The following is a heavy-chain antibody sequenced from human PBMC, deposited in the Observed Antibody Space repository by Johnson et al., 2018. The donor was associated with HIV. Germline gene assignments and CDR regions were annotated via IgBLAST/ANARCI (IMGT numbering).Heavy chain of an antibody. D-gene: IGHD3-10*01. CDR1: GFTFDDYG. J-gene: IGHJ3*02. Sequence: VQLVESGGGVVRPGGSLRLSCAASGFTFDDYGMSWVRQAPGKGLEWVSGINWNGGSTGYADSVTGRFTISRDNAKNSLYLQMNSLRAEDTALYYCARDDGSGIRVKGAFDIWGQGTWVAVSS. CDR2: INWNGGST. CDR3: ARDDGSGIRVKGAFDI. V-gene: IGHV3-20*04.